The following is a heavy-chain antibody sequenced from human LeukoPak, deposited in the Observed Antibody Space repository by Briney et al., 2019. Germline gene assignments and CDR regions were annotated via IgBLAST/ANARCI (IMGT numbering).Heavy chain of an antibody. CDR3: ARLDSSGYLGY. V-gene: IGHV4-59*08. CDR2: IYYTGNT. Sequence: SETLSLTCTVSGGFISSYYWSWIRQPPGKGLERIGYIYYTGNTKYNPSLKSRVTMSVDTSKNQFSLKLSSVTAADTAVYYCARLDSSGYLGYWGQGTLVTVSS. D-gene: IGHD3-22*01. CDR1: GGFISSYY. J-gene: IGHJ4*02.